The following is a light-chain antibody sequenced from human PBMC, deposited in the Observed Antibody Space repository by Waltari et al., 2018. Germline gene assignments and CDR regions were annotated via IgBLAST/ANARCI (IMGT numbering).Light chain of an antibody. J-gene: IGLJ1*01. V-gene: IGLV2-14*01. CDR2: EVS. CDR1: SNDVGGYGY. Sequence: QSALPQPASVSGSPGQSITISCTGTSNDVGGYGYVSWYQQYPGKAPKLIIYEVSYRPSGISTRFSGSKSGNTASLTISGLQAEDEADYYCSSHTATVPHVFGTGTRVTVV. CDR3: SSHTATVPHV.